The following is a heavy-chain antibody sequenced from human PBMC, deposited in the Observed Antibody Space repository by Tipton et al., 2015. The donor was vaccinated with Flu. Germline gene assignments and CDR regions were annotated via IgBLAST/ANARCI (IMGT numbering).Heavy chain of an antibody. V-gene: IGHV4-39*07. CDR3: ARGRGRYCSSTSCHKNFDS. Sequence: TLSLTCTVSGGSVSSGSYYWSWIRQPPGKGLEWIGSIYHSGSTYYNPSLKSRVTISVDTPKNQFSLKLSSVTAADTAVYYCARGRGRYCSSTSCHKNFDSWGQGTLVTVSS. J-gene: IGHJ4*02. D-gene: IGHD2-2*02. CDR2: IYHSGST. CDR1: GGSVSSGSYY.